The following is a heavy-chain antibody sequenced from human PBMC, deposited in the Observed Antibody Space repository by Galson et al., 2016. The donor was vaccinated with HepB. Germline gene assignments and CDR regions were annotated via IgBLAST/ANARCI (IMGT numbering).Heavy chain of an antibody. CDR3: VRRGDIVTYCGMDV. J-gene: IGHJ6*02. V-gene: IGHV3-33*01. CDR2: VWYDGYNK. CDR1: GFNFSNYG. D-gene: IGHD2-15*01. Sequence: SLTLSCAASGFNFSNYGMHWVRQAPGKGLEWVAIVWYDGYNKYSADSVKGRFTIARDNSKNTLYLQRNSLRAEDTAGYYFVRRGDIVTYCGMDVWGQGTTVTVSS.